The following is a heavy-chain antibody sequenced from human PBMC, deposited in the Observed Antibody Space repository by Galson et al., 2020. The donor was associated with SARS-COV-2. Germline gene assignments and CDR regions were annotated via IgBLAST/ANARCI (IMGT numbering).Heavy chain of an antibody. CDR2: ISGSGGST. CDR3: AIKEGYYYYGMDV. CDR1: GFTFSSYA. V-gene: IGHV3-23*01. J-gene: IGHJ6*02. Sequence: GGSLRLSCAASGFTFSSYAMNWVRQAPGKGLEWVSAISGSGGSTYYADSMKDRFTISRDNSKNTLYLQMNSLRAEDTAVYYCAIKEGYYYYGMDVWGQGTTVTVSS.